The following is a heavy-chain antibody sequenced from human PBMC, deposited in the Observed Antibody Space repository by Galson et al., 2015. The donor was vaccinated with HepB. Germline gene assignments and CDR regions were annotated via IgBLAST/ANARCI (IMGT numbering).Heavy chain of an antibody. CDR2: IDWDDDK. CDR3: ARIRMTVAAGAFDS. CDR1: GFSLSTSGMC. V-gene: IGHV2-70*11. Sequence: PALVKPTQTLTLTCTFSGFSLSTSGMCVTWIRQPPGKALEWLARIDWDDDKYYNTSLKTRLTIPKDTSKNQVVLTMTNMDPVDTATYYCARIRMTVAAGAFDSWGQGTLVTVSS. D-gene: IGHD6-19*01. J-gene: IGHJ5*01.